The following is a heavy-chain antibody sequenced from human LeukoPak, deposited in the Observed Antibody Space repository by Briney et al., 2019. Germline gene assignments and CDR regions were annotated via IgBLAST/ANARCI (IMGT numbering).Heavy chain of an antibody. Sequence: GSLRLSCAASGFTFSSYSMNWVRQAPGKGLEWVSSISSSSSYIYYADSVKGRFTISRDNAKNSLYLQMNSLRAEDTAVYYCARGVYYDSSGYGYERNYMDVWGKGTTVTVSS. CDR1: GFTFSSYS. CDR2: ISSSSSYI. J-gene: IGHJ6*03. D-gene: IGHD3-22*01. CDR3: ARGVYYDSSGYGYERNYMDV. V-gene: IGHV3-21*01.